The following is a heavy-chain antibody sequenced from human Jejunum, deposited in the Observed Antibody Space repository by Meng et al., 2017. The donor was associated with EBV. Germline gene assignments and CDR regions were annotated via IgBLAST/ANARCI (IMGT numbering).Heavy chain of an antibody. CDR1: GYTLTNFA. D-gene: IGHD6-13*01. CDR2: ISAGSGDT. J-gene: IGHJ4*02. V-gene: IGHV1-3*01. CDR3: ARGSSWNRGDY. Sequence: QAHLVQSVAEVEKPGASVQVSCKASGYTLTNFALHWVRQAPGQGLELMGYISAGSGDTKNSQNFQGRVTFTRDTSASTVYMELSSLRSEDTARYYCARGSSWNRGDYWGQGTLVTVSS.